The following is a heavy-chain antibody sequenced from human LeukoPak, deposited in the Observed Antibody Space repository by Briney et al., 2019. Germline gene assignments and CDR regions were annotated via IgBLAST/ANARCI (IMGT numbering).Heavy chain of an antibody. CDR3: ARGKPEYRYSGSYSMDV. D-gene: IGHD1-26*01. Sequence: GGSLRLSCAASGFTFSSYEMNWVRQAPGKGPEWVSYISSSGSTIYYADSVKGRFTISRDNAKNSLYLQMNSLRAEDTAVYYCARGKPEYRYSGSYSMDVWGKGTTVTISS. V-gene: IGHV3-48*03. CDR1: GFTFSSYE. CDR2: ISSSGSTI. J-gene: IGHJ6*03.